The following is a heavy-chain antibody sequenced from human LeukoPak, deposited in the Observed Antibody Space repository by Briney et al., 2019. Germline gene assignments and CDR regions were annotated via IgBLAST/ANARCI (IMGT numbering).Heavy chain of an antibody. J-gene: IGHJ4*02. V-gene: IGHV3-21*01. CDR2: ISSSSSNI. Sequence: GGSLRLSCAASGFTFSNAWMNWVRQAPGKGLEWVSSISSSSSNIYYADSVKGRFTISRDNAKNSLFLQMNSLRAEDTAVYYCARALYGGYGHFDYWGRGTLVTVSS. CDR3: ARALYGGYGHFDY. CDR1: GFTFSNAW. D-gene: IGHD5-12*01.